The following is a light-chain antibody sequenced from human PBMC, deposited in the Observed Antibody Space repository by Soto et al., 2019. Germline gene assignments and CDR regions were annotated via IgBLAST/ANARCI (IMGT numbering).Light chain of an antibody. Sequence: QSALTQPASVSGSPGQSITISCTGTSRDVGGYNYVSWYQQHPGKAPKLMIYDVNTRPSGVSNRFSGSKSGNTASLTISGLQAEDEADYYCSSYTRSISFGGGTKLTVL. CDR3: SSYTRSIS. V-gene: IGLV2-14*01. CDR2: DVN. J-gene: IGLJ2*01. CDR1: SRDVGGYNY.